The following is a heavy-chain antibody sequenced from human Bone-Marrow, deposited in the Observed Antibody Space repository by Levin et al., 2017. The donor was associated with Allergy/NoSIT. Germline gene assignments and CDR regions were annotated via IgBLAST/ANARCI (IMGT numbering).Heavy chain of an antibody. J-gene: IGHJ5*02. CDR3: VRDYYENWFDP. Sequence: SETLSLTCTVSGGSISRSSYYWGWIRQPPGKGLEWIGSIHYSGSTYYNPSLRSRVTVSVDTSKNQFSLRVSSVTAADTAVYYCVRDYYENWFDPWGQGTLVTVSS. CDR1: GGSISRSSYY. V-gene: IGHV4-39*07. CDR2: IHYSGST. D-gene: IGHD3-22*01.